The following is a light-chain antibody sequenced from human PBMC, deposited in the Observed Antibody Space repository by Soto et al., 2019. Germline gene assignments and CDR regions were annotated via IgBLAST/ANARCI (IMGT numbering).Light chain of an antibody. CDR2: AAS. CDR3: QQYDSYSRT. J-gene: IGKJ1*01. V-gene: IGKV1-9*01. Sequence: IQLTQSPSSMSASVGDRVTISCRASQGIGFYLAWYQQKPGNAPKLLIYAASTLQSGVPSRFSGSGSGTNFTLTISNLQPDDFATYYCQQYDSYSRTFGQGTKVDIK. CDR1: QGIGFY.